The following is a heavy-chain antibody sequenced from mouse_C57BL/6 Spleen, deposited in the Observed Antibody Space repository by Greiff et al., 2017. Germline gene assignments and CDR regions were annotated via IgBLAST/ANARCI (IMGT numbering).Heavy chain of an antibody. D-gene: IGHD2-2*01. CDR1: GYTFTDYE. Sequence: VQLVESGAELVRPGASVTLSCKASGYTFTDYEMHWVKQTPVHGLEWIGAIDPETGGTAYNQKFKGKAILTADKSSSTAYMELRSLTSEDSAVYYCTRGLLWLRRGVFAYWGQGTLVTVSA. J-gene: IGHJ3*01. V-gene: IGHV1-15*01. CDR2: IDPETGGT. CDR3: TRGLLWLRRGVFAY.